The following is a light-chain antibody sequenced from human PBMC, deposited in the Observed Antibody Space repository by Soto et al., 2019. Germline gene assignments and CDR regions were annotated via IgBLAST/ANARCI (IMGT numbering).Light chain of an antibody. CDR3: QFYDSSLSGYV. J-gene: IGLJ1*01. V-gene: IGLV1-40*01. CDR2: VNR. Sequence: QSVLTQPPSVSGAPGQRVTISCTGSSSNIGAGYDVHWYQQLPGTAPKLLIYVNRNRPSGVPDRFSGSRSGTSASLAITGLQAEDEADYYCQFYDSSLSGYVFGTGTKVTVL. CDR1: SSNIGAGYD.